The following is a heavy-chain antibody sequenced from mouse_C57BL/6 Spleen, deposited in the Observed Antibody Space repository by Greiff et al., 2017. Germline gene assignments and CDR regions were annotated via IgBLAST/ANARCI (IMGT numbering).Heavy chain of an antibody. V-gene: IGHV1-80*01. CDR3: ARSDYYGISNWFAY. D-gene: IGHD1-1*01. CDR2: IYPGDGDT. Sequence: QVQLQQSGAELVKPGASVKISCKASGYAFSSYWMNWVKQRPGKGLEWIGQIYPGDGDTNYNGKFKGNATLTADKASSTAYMQLSILTAEDSAVYFCARSDYYGISNWFAYWGQGTLVTVSA. CDR1: GYAFSSYW. J-gene: IGHJ3*01.